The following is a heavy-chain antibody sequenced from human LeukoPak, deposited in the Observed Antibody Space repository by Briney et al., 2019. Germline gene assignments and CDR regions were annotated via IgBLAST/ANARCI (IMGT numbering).Heavy chain of an antibody. Sequence: ASVTVSFTASGYTFTSYYMHWVRQAPGQGLEWMGLINPSGGSTSYAQKFQGRVTMTRDTSTSTVYMELSSLRSEDTAVYYCARGSGSTYYYYGMDVWGQGTTVTVSS. CDR2: INPSGGST. CDR3: ARGSGSTYYYYGMDV. D-gene: IGHD3-10*01. V-gene: IGHV1-46*01. CDR1: GYTFTSYY. J-gene: IGHJ6*02.